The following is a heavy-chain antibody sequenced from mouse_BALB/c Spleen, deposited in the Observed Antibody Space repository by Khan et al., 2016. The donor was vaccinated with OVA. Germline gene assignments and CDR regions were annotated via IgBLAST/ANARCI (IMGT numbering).Heavy chain of an antibody. D-gene: IGHD1-1*01. J-gene: IGHJ2*01. CDR1: GYLITSGCY. CDR3: ARDEGYYYGDYFDY. V-gene: IGHV3-6*02. Sequence: EVQLQESGPGLVKPSQSLSLTCSVTGYLITSGCYWNWIRQFPGKKLEWMGHISYDGNKNYNPSLKNRISITRDTSKNQFFLRLNSVTTEDTATSYCARDEGYYYGDYFDYWGQGTTLTVSS. CDR2: ISYDGNK.